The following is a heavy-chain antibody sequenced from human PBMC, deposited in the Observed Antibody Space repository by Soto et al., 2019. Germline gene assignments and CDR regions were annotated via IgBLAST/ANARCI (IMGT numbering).Heavy chain of an antibody. CDR1: GFTFSDHY. V-gene: IGHV3-72*01. J-gene: IGHJ4*02. Sequence: EVQLAESGGGLVQPGGSLRLSCAASGFTFSDHYMDWVRQAPGKGLEWVGRSRDKVHSHTTEYAASVKGRFTISRGDSXXXXXXXXXXXXXXXXXXXXXXRGVVSTGYFDYWGQGTLVTVSS. CDR2: SRDKVHSHTT. CDR3: XRGVVSTGYFDY. D-gene: IGHD5-12*01.